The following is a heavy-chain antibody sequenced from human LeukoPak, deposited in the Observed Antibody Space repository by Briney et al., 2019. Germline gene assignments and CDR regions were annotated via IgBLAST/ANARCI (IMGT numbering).Heavy chain of an antibody. V-gene: IGHV3-21*01. Sequence: PGGSLRLSCAASGFTFSSYSMNWVRQAPGKGLEWVSSISSSSSYIYYADSVKGRFTISRDNAKNSLYLQMNSLRAEDTAVYYCARTTLSLYYYDSSGYQDLWGQGTLVTVSS. CDR3: ARTTLSLYYYDSSGYQDL. J-gene: IGHJ4*02. CDR1: GFTFSSYS. D-gene: IGHD3-22*01. CDR2: ISSSSSYI.